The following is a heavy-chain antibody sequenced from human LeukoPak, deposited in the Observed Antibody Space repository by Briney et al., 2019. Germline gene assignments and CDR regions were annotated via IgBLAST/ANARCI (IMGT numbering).Heavy chain of an antibody. CDR1: GCTFSSYA. CDR2: TFPISGTA. J-gene: IGHJ3*02. Sequence: SSVTVSRKSSGCTFSSYAISWVRQAPAQGLEWMGGTFPISGTANYTQKFQGRVTITTDEYTSTNYLDLTSIRPGDNAGDDCARENETILIAVAGTKAFDMWGQGTSVTVSS. CDR3: ARENETILIAVAGTKAFDM. V-gene: IGHV1-69*05. D-gene: IGHD6-19*01.